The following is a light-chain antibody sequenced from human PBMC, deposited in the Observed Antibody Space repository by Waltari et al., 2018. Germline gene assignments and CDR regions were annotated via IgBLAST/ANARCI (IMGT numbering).Light chain of an antibody. CDR1: TSNIGSHS. CDR3: AAWDDALTGPL. V-gene: IGLV1-44*01. Sequence: QSLLTQPPSVSGPPGQTVTISCSGSTSNIGSHSVNWYHHVPGTAPQLPIFSDRQRHSGVPDRFSASKSGATASLVISGLQSEDEGDYYCAAWDDALTGPLFGGGTKLTVL. J-gene: IGLJ3*02. CDR2: SDR.